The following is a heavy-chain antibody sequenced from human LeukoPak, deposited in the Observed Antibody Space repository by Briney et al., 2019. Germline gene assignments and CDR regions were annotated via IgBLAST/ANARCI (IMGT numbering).Heavy chain of an antibody. CDR2: ISGDGGST. J-gene: IGHJ3*02. CDR3: AKDLGYCSGGSCYSFFGDAFDI. V-gene: IGHV3-43*02. D-gene: IGHD2-15*01. CDR1: GFTFDDYA. Sequence: PGGSLRLSCAASGFTFDDYAMHWVRQAPGKGLEWVSLISGDGGSTYYADSVKGRFTISRDNSKNSLYLQMNSLRTEDTALYYCAKDLGYCSGGSCYSFFGDAFDIWGQGTMVTVSS.